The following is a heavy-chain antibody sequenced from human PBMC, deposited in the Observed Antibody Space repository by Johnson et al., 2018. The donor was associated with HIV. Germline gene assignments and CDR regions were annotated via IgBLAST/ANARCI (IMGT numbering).Heavy chain of an antibody. Sequence: MQLVESGGALVQPGGSLRLSCAASGFTVSSNYMNWVRQAPGKGLEWVSVIYSGDNTFHADSVKGRFIISRDNSKNTLYLQMNSLRAEDTAVYFCARDRGGGSYHDAFDIWGQGTMVTVSS. CDR3: ARDRGGGSYHDAFDI. CDR1: GFTVSSNY. J-gene: IGHJ3*02. V-gene: IGHV3-66*01. CDR2: IYSGDNT. D-gene: IGHD1-26*01.